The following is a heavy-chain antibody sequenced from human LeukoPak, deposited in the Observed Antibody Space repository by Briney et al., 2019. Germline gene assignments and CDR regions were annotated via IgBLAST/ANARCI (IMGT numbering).Heavy chain of an antibody. D-gene: IGHD6-13*01. CDR2: IGTAGDT. V-gene: IGHV3-13*01. J-gene: IGHJ3*02. Sequence: GGSLRLSCAASGFTFSSYDMHWVRQATGKGLEWVSAIGTAGDTYYPGSVKGRFTISRENAKNSLYLQMNSLRAGDTAVYYCARGAGIAAAHDAFDIWGQGTMVTVSS. CDR3: ARGAGIAAAHDAFDI. CDR1: GFTFSSYD.